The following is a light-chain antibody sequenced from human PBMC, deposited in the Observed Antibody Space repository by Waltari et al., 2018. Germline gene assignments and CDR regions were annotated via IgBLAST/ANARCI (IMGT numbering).Light chain of an antibody. CDR3: QQYGRPGLT. CDR1: QSVSSSY. CDR2: GAS. V-gene: IGKV3-20*01. J-gene: IGKJ4*01. Sequence: EIVLTQSPGTLSLSPGERAPLSCRASQSVSSSYLAWYQQKPGQAPRLLIYGASSRATGIPDRFSGSGSGTDFTLTISRLEPEDFAVYYCQQYGRPGLTFGGGTKVEIK.